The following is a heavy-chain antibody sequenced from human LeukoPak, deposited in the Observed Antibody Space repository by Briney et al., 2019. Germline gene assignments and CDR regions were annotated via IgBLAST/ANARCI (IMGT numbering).Heavy chain of an antibody. Sequence: GASVKVSCKASGYTFTSYGISWVRQAPGQGLEWMGWISAYNGNTNYAQKLQGRVTMTTDTSTSTAYMELRSLRSDDTAVYYCARVHHVGGYYGSGSYPMLYNWFDPWGQGTLVTVSS. J-gene: IGHJ5*02. CDR2: ISAYNGNT. CDR1: GYTFTSYG. D-gene: IGHD3-10*01. CDR3: ARVHHVGGYYGSGSYPMLYNWFDP. V-gene: IGHV1-18*01.